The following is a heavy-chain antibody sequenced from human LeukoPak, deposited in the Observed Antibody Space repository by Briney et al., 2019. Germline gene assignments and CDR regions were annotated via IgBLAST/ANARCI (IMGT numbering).Heavy chain of an antibody. Sequence: PGGSLRLSCAASGFTFSSYWMSWVRQAPGKGLEWVAVIWYDGSNKYYADSVKGRFTISRDNSKNTLYLQMNSLRVEDTAVYYCAKETRGYYDYWGQGTLVTVSS. V-gene: IGHV3-33*06. CDR2: IWYDGSNK. CDR1: GFTFSSYW. J-gene: IGHJ4*02. CDR3: AKETRGYYDY.